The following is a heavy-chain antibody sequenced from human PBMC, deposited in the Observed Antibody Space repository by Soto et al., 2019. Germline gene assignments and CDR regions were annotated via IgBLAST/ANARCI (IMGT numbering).Heavy chain of an antibody. CDR1: GVSITGHY. Sequence: SETLSLTCDVSGVSITGHYWNWIRQSPGMGLEWIGSTYFRGSASYNPSLKSRVTISLDTSKDQLSLTLSAVTAADSAVYYCARDLRSRGWFDPWGPGILVTVSS. V-gene: IGHV4-59*11. CDR2: TYFRGSA. J-gene: IGHJ5*02. CDR3: ARDLRSRGWFDP.